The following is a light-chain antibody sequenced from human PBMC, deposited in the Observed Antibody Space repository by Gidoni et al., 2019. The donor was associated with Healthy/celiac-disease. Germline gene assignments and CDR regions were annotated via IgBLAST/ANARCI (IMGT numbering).Light chain of an antibody. CDR1: QSLLHSNGYNY. J-gene: IGKJ3*01. CDR3: MQALQTPEIT. V-gene: IGKV2-28*01. CDR2: LGS. Sequence: DSVMTQSPLSLHVTPGEPASISCRSSQSLLHSNGYNYLDWYLQKPGQSPQLLIYLGSNRAPGVPDRFRGRGSGTDFTLKISRVEAEDVGVYYCMQALQTPEITFGPGTKVDIK.